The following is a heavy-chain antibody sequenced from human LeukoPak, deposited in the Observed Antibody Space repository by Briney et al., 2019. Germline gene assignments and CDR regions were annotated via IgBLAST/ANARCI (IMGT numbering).Heavy chain of an antibody. CDR1: GFTFSSYS. CDR3: AKDRGSTGFDY. D-gene: IGHD5/OR15-5a*01. Sequence: PGGSLRLSCAASGFTFSSYSMNWVRQAPGKGLEWVSSISSSSSYIYYADSVKGRFTISRDNAKNSLYLQMNSLRAEDTAVYYCAKDRGSTGFDYWGQGTLVTVSS. V-gene: IGHV3-21*04. CDR2: ISSSSSYI. J-gene: IGHJ4*02.